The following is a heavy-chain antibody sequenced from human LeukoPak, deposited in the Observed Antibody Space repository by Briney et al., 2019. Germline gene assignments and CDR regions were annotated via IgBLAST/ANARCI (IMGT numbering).Heavy chain of an antibody. CDR3: TTITYGSGSYPFDY. Sequence: GGSLRLSCAASGFTFSIYSMNWVRQAPGKGLEWVGHIKSKTDGGTTDYAAPVKDRFTISRDDSKNTLYLQMNSLKTEDTAVYYCTTITYGSGSYPFDYWGQGTLVTVSS. CDR1: GFTFSIYS. J-gene: IGHJ4*02. V-gene: IGHV3-15*01. CDR2: IKSKTDGGTT. D-gene: IGHD3-10*01.